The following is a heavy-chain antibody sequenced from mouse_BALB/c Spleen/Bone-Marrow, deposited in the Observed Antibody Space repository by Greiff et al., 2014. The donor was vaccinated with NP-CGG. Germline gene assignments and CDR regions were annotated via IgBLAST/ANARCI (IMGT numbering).Heavy chain of an antibody. J-gene: IGHJ4*01. V-gene: IGHV2-3*01. CDR1: GFSLTNYG. CDR2: IWGDGST. CDR3: AKQDYYRYDYAMDY. Sequence: VQLQQSGTGLVAPSQSLSITCTVSGFSLTNYGVSWVRQPPGKGLEWLGVIWGDGSTNYHSALISRLSISKDNSKSQVFLKLNSLQTDDTATYDCAKQDYYRYDYAMDYWGQGTSVTVSS. D-gene: IGHD2-14*01.